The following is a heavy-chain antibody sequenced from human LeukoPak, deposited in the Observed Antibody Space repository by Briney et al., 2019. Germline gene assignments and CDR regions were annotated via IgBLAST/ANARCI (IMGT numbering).Heavy chain of an antibody. V-gene: IGHV1-18*01. D-gene: IGHD2-2*01. J-gene: IGHJ5*02. CDR1: GYTFTSYG. CDR2: ISAYNGNT. Sequence: GASVKVSCKASGYTFTSYGISWVRQAPGQGREGRGWISAYNGNTNYAQKLQGRVTMTPDTSTSTAYMELRSLRSDDTAVYYCAREPGGYCSTTSCYLQPSNWFDPWGQGTLVAVSS. CDR3: AREPGGYCSTTSCYLQPSNWFDP.